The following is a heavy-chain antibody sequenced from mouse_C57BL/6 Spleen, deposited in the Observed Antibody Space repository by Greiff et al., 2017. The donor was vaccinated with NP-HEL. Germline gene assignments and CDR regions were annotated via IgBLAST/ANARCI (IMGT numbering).Heavy chain of an antibody. J-gene: IGHJ3*01. CDR2: IDPEDGET. D-gene: IGHD1-1*01. Sequence: VQLQQSGAELVKPGASVKLSCTASGFNIKDYYMHWVKQRTEQGLEWIGRIDPEDGETKYAPKFKGKATITADTSSNTAYLQLSSLTSEDTVVYSCARSGGYYYDGGSWFAYWGQGTLVTVSA. CDR1: GFNIKDYY. V-gene: IGHV14-2*01. CDR3: ARSGGYYYDGGSWFAY.